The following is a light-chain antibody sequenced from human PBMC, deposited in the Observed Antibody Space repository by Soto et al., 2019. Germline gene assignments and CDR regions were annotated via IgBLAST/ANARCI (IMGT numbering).Light chain of an antibody. CDR3: ETWDSNTRV. CDR2: LEGSGSY. Sequence: VLTQSSSASASLRASVKLTCTLSSGHSSYIIAWHQQQPGKAPRYLMKLEGSGSYNKGSGVPDRFAGSSSGADRYLTISTLQFEDEADYYCETWDSNTRVFGGGTKVTVL. V-gene: IGLV4-60*02. J-gene: IGLJ2*01. CDR1: SGHSSYI.